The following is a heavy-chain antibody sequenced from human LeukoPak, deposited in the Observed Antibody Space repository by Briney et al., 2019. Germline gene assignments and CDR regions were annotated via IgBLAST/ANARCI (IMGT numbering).Heavy chain of an antibody. CDR2: FDPEDGET. V-gene: IGHV1-24*01. CDR1: GYTLTELS. CDR3: ATAAYCGGDCYPDWYFDL. J-gene: IGHJ2*01. Sequence: ASVKVSCKVSGYTLTELSMHWVRQAPGKGLEWMGGFDPEDGETIYAQKFQGRVTVTEDTSTDTAYMELSSLRSEDTAVYYCATAAYCGGDCYPDWYFDLWGRGTLVTVSS. D-gene: IGHD2-21*02.